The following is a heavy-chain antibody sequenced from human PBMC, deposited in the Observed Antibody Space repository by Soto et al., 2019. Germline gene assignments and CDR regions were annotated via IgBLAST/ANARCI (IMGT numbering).Heavy chain of an antibody. CDR2: IYYSGST. D-gene: IGHD2-15*01. V-gene: IGHV4-31*03. J-gene: IGHJ5*02. CDR3: ARAKLVVAARANWFDP. CDR1: GGSISSGGYY. Sequence: PSETLSLTCTVSGGSISSGGYYWSWIRQHPGKGLEWIGYIYYSGSTYYNPSLKSRVTISVDTSKNQFSLKLSSVTAADTAVYYCARAKLVVAARANWFDPWGQGTLVTVSS.